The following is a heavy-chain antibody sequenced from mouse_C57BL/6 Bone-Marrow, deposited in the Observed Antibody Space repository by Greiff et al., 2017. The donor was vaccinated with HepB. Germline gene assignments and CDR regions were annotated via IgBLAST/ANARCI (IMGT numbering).Heavy chain of an antibody. CDR2: ISGGGGNT. Sequence: DVMLVESGGGLVKPGASLKLSCAASGFTFSSYTMSWVRQTPEKRLEWVATISGGGGNTYYPDSVKGRFTISRDNAKNTLYLQMSSLRSEDAALYYCARQGGYYTCGDYWGQGTSVTVSS. CDR3: ARQGGYYTCGDY. J-gene: IGHJ4*01. CDR1: GFTFSSYT. D-gene: IGHD2-3*01. V-gene: IGHV5-9*01.